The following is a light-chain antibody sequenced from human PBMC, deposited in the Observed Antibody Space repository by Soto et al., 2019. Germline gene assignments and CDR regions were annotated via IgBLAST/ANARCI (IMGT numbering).Light chain of an antibody. J-gene: IGKJ1*01. CDR1: QTIINW. Sequence: DIQMTQSPSTLSASVGDRVTITCRASQTIINWLAWYQQKPGKAPKLLIYKASSLESEVPPRFSGSGSETEFTLTINSLQPDDSATYYCQQYHTYWWTFGQGTKVDIK. CDR3: QQYHTYWWT. V-gene: IGKV1-5*03. CDR2: KAS.